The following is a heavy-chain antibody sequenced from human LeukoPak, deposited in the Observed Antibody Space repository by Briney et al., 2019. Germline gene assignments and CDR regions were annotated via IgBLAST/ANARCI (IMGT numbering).Heavy chain of an antibody. CDR3: TRQPPGLFATDY. J-gene: IGHJ4*02. Sequence: GDSLKISCKGSGYIFLNYWIVWVRQMPGKGLEWMGTIYPIDSDARYSPSFQGQVTFSVDRATSTAYLEWSSLRTSDTAMYYCTRQPPGLFATDYWGQGTLVTVSS. V-gene: IGHV5-51*01. CDR1: GYIFLNYW. CDR2: IYPIDSDA.